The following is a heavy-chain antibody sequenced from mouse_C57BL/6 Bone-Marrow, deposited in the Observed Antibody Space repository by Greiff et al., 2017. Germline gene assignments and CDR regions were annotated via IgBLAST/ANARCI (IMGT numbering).Heavy chain of an antibody. CDR1: GYTFTSYW. D-gene: IGHD1-1*01. V-gene: IGHV1-74*01. CDR2: IHPSDSDT. J-gene: IGHJ4*01. CDR3: AINRNRDYYGGYAMDY. Sequence: QVQLQQPGAELVKPGASVKVSCKASGYTFTSYWMHWVKQRPGQGLEWIGRIHPSDSDTNYNQKFKGKATLTVDKSSSTAYMQLSSLTSEDSAVYYCAINRNRDYYGGYAMDYWGQGTSVTVSS.